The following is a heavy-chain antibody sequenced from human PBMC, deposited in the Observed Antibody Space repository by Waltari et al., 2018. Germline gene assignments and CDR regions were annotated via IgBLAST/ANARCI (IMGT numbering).Heavy chain of an antibody. D-gene: IGHD6-13*01. V-gene: IGHV3-23*01. J-gene: IGHJ4*02. CDR1: GFTLGSCA. CDR2: XNVGGXST. CDR3: AXNDXYGTGWYGLVAX. Sequence: EVXLXESGXGLAQPGGSXRLSCATSGFTLGSCAMNWVRQATGXGLXWVSSXNVGGXSTYYXDYVKGRFTIXRDNSKNTLFLQMNSLRXEDTAVYYXAXNDXYGTGWYGLVAXWGQGTLVTVSS.